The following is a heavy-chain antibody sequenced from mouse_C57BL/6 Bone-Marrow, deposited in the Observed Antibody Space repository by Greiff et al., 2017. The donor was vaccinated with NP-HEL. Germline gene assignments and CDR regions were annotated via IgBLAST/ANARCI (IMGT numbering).Heavy chain of an antibody. J-gene: IGHJ4*01. Sequence: VQRVESGAELMKPGASVKLSCKATGYTFTGYWIEWVKQRPGHGLEWIGEILPGSGSTNYNEKFKGKATFTADTSSNTAYMQLSSLTTEDSAIYYCARPKLGPYYAMDYWGQGTAVTVSS. CDR1: GYTFTGYW. D-gene: IGHD4-1*01. CDR2: ILPGSGST. V-gene: IGHV1-9*01. CDR3: ARPKLGPYYAMDY.